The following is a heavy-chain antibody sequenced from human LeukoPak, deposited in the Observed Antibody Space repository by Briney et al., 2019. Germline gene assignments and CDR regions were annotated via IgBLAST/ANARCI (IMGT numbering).Heavy chain of an antibody. CDR3: ARDRSSGSSLDI. V-gene: IGHV1-2*07. Sequence: ASVTVSCKVSGYSLTGYYIHWVRPAPGQGLEWMGSIYPYSGDTNYAHNFKGRVTMTTGPSISTAYMELSSLKSDDTAVYCGARDRSSGSSLDIWVQGRMLTVCS. CDR1: GYSLTGYY. J-gene: IGHJ3*02. CDR2: IYPYSGDT. D-gene: IGHD6-6*01.